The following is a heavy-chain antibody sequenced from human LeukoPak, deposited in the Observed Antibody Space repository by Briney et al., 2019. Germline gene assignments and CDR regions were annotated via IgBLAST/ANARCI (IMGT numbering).Heavy chain of an antibody. CDR3: ARRPSVGYEILTGYVDY. Sequence: ASVKVSCKASGYTFTSYGISWVRQAPGQGLEWMGWISASNGNTNYAQKLQGRVTMTTDTSTSTAYMELRSLGSDDTAVYYCARRPSVGYEILTGYVDYWGQGTLVTVSS. V-gene: IGHV1-18*01. CDR1: GYTFTSYG. D-gene: IGHD3-9*01. CDR2: ISASNGNT. J-gene: IGHJ4*02.